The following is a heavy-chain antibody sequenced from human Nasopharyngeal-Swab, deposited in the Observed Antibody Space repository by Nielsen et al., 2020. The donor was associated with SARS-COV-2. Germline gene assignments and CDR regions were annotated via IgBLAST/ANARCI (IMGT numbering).Heavy chain of an antibody. CDR3: ARDTSSSSTYYYGMDV. V-gene: IGHV1-69*13. Sequence: SVKVSCKASGGTFSSYAISWVRQAPGQGLEWMGGIIPIFGTANYAQKFQGRVTITADESRSTAYMELSSLRSEDTAVYYCARDTSSSSTYYYGMDVWGQGTTVTVSS. D-gene: IGHD6-6*01. J-gene: IGHJ6*02. CDR2: IIPIFGTA. CDR1: GGTFSSYA.